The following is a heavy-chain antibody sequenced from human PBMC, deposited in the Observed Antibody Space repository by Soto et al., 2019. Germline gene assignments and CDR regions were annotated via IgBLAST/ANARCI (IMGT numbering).Heavy chain of an antibody. V-gene: IGHV3-23*01. Sequence: EVQLLESGGGLVQPGGSLRLSCAASGFTFSSYAMSWVRQAPGKGLAWVSAISGSGGSTYYADSVKGRFTISRDNSKNTRYLQMNSLRAEDTAVYYCAKGVGVLEWLLQDWGQGTLVTVSS. CDR2: ISGSGGST. J-gene: IGHJ4*02. CDR1: GFTFSSYA. D-gene: IGHD3-3*01. CDR3: AKGVGVLEWLLQD.